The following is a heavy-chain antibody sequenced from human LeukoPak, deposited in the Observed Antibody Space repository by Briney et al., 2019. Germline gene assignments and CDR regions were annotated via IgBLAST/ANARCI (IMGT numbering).Heavy chain of an antibody. J-gene: IGHJ4*02. V-gene: IGHV1-46*01. CDR1: GYTFTSYY. CDR2: INPSGGST. CDR3: AVWGSGSYCDY. D-gene: IGHD3-10*01. Sequence: ASVKVSCKASGYTFTSYYMHWVRQAPGQGLEWMGIINPSGGSTSYAQKFQGRVTMTRDMSTSTVYMELSSLRSEDTAVYYCAVWGSGSYCDYWGQGTLVTVSS.